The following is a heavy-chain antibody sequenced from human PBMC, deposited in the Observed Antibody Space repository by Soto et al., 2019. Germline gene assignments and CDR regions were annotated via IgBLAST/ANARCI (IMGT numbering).Heavy chain of an antibody. CDR1: GYTLTELS. CDR3: ATETYCSSTSCYGWDYYYGMDV. V-gene: IGHV1-24*01. D-gene: IGHD2-2*01. Sequence: QVQRVQSGAEVKKPGASVKVSCKVSGYTLTELSMHWVRQAPGKGLEWMGGFDPEDGETIYAQKFQGRVTMTEDTSTDTAYMELSSLRSEDTAVYYCATETYCSSTSCYGWDYYYGMDVWGQGTTVTVSS. CDR2: FDPEDGET. J-gene: IGHJ6*02.